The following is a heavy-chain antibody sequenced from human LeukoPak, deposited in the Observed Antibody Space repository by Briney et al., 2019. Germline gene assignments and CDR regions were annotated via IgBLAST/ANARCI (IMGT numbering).Heavy chain of an antibody. D-gene: IGHD2-2*02. V-gene: IGHV3-23*01. CDR1: GFTFSSYA. J-gene: IGHJ4*02. CDR2: ISGSGGSS. CDR3: AKDIAGYCSSTSCYTFVY. Sequence: GGSLRLSCAASGFTFSSYAMSWIRQAPGKGLEWVSAISGSGGSSYYADSVKGRFTISRDNSKNTLYLQMNSLRAEDTAVYYRAKDIAGYCSSTSCYTFVYWGQGTLVTVSS.